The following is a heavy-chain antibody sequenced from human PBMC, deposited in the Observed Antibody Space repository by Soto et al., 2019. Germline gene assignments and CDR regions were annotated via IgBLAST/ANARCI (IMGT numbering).Heavy chain of an antibody. J-gene: IGHJ4*02. Sequence: GGSLRLSCAASGFTFSSYSMNWVRQAPGKGLEWVSYISSSSSTIYYADSVKGRFTISRDNAKNSLYLQMNSLRDEDTAVYYYAREGDYYDSSGYYWSGFDYWGQGTLVTVSS. D-gene: IGHD3-22*01. CDR1: GFTFSSYS. CDR3: AREGDYYDSSGYYWSGFDY. CDR2: ISSSSSTI. V-gene: IGHV3-48*02.